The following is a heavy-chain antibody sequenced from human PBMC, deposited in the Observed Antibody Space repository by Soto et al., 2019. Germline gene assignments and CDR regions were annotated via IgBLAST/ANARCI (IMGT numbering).Heavy chain of an antibody. CDR3: ARTHYDISEGFDP. CDR1: GGSISSYY. D-gene: IGHD3-9*01. V-gene: IGHV4-59*01. J-gene: IGHJ5*02. Sequence: SETLSLTCTVSGGSISSYYWSWIRQPPGKGLEWIGYIYYSGSTNYNPSLKSRVTISVDTSKNQLSLKLTSVTAADTAVYYCARTHYDISEGFDPWGQGTLVTVSS. CDR2: IYYSGST.